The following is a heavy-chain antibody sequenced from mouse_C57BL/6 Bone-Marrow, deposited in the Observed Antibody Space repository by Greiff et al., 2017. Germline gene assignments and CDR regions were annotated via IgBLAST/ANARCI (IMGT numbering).Heavy chain of an antibody. D-gene: IGHD1-1*01. CDR2: IYPGSGST. CDR1: GYTFTSYW. J-gene: IGHJ1*03. Sequence: QVQLQQPGAELVKPGASVKMSCKASGYTFTSYWITWVKQRPGQGLEWIGDIYPGSGSTNYNEKFKSKATLTVDTSSSTAYRQLSSLTSVDSAVYYCARCDYYDSSHCDVWGTGTTVTVSS. CDR3: ARCDYYDSSHCDV. V-gene: IGHV1-55*01.